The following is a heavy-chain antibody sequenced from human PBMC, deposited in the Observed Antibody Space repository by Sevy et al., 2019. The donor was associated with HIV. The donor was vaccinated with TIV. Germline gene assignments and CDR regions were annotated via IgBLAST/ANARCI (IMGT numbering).Heavy chain of an antibody. Sequence: SETLSLTYTVSGGSVSSDTYYWSWIRQPPGKGLECIGYIYYSGTTNYNPSLKSRVTISVDTSKNQFSLKLTSVTAADTALYYCARVGGLTDYGMDVWGQGTTVTVSS. CDR1: GGSVSSDTYY. CDR3: ARVGGLTDYGMDV. D-gene: IGHD1-26*01. J-gene: IGHJ6*02. V-gene: IGHV4-61*01. CDR2: IYYSGTT.